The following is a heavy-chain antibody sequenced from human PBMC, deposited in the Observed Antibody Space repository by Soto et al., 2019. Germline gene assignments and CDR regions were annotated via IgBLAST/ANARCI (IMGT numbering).Heavy chain of an antibody. V-gene: IGHV2-5*02. J-gene: IGHJ5*02. CDR1: GFSLSTNGVG. CDR3: AHSHPNWNYRWFDP. D-gene: IGHD1-7*01. Sequence: SGPTLVNPTQTLTLTCAFSGFSLSTNGVGVGWIRQPPGKALEWLALIYWDDDKRYSPSLKSRLTITKDTSKNQVVLRMTDMDPVDTATYYCAHSHPNWNYRWFDPWGQGTLVTVSS. CDR2: IYWDDDK.